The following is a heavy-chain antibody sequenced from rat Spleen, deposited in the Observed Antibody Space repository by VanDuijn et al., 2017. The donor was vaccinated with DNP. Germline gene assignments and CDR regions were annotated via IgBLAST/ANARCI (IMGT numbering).Heavy chain of an antibody. CDR2: ITNDGTIS. CDR1: GFSFTDYN. Sequence: EVQLVESGGGLVKPGGSLKLSCEASGFSFTDYNMAWVRQAPKKGLEWVASITNDGTISDYRESVKGRFTISRDNAKSTLYLQMDSLTSEDTAIYFCGRHLRDCFAHWGQGTLVTVSS. CDR3: GRHLRDCFAH. D-gene: IGHD4-1*01. V-gene: IGHV5-7*01. J-gene: IGHJ3*01.